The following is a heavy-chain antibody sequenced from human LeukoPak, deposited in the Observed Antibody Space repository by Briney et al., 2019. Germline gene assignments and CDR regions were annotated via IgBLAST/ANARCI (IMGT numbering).Heavy chain of an antibody. CDR2: ISSSSSYI. CDR1: GFTFSSYR. Sequence: GGSLRLSCAASGFTFSSYRMNWVRQAPGKGLEWVSTISSSSSYIYYADSVKGRFTISRDNAKKSLYVQMNSLRAEDTAVYYCARGNLYYDSSGFDYWGQGTLVTVSS. J-gene: IGHJ4*02. D-gene: IGHD3-22*01. CDR3: ARGNLYYDSSGFDY. V-gene: IGHV3-21*01.